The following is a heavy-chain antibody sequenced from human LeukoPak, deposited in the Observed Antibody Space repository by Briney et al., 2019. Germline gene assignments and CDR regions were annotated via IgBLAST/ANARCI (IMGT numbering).Heavy chain of an antibody. CDR1: GGTFSSYA. Sequence: ASVKVSCKASGGTFSSYAISWVRQAPGQGLEWMGRIIPILGIANYAQKFQGRVTITADKSTSTAYMGLSSLRSEDTAVYYCARLGGYDSSGYYPNWFDPWGQGTLVTVSS. CDR2: IIPILGIA. V-gene: IGHV1-69*04. D-gene: IGHD3-22*01. J-gene: IGHJ5*02. CDR3: ARLGGYDSSGYYPNWFDP.